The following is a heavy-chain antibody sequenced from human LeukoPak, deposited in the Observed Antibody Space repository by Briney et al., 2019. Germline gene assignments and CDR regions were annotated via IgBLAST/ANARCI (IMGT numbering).Heavy chain of an antibody. V-gene: IGHV1-18*01. D-gene: IGHD3-10*01. CDR2: ISAYNGNT. J-gene: IGHJ4*02. Sequence: ASVKVSCKASGGTFSSYAISWVRQAPGQGLEWMGRISAYNGNTNYAQKLQGRVTMTTDTSTSTAYMELRSLRSDDTAVYYCARDEYGSGSLFDYWGQGTLVTVSS. CDR1: GGTFSSYA. CDR3: ARDEYGSGSLFDY.